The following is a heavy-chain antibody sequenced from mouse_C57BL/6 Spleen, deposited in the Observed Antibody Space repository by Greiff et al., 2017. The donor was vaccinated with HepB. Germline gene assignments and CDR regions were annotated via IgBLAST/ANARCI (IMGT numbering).Heavy chain of an antibody. V-gene: IGHV14-4*01. D-gene: IGHD1-1*01. J-gene: IGHJ2*01. CDR2: IDPENGDT. CDR1: GFNIKDDY. CDR3: TTWEIYYYGSSHFDY. Sequence: EVKLQQSGAELVRPGASVKLSCTASGFNIKDDYMHWVKQRPEQGLEWIGWIDPENGDTEYASKFQGKATITADTSSNTAYLQLSSLTSEDTAVYYGTTWEIYYYGSSHFDYWGQGTTLTVSS.